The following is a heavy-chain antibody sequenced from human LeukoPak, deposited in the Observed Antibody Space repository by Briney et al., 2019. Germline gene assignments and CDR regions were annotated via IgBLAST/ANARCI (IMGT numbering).Heavy chain of an antibody. CDR2: MNPNSGNT. CDR3: ARGRDYDILTGYQYYFDY. J-gene: IGHJ4*02. V-gene: IGHV1-8*01. CDR1: GYTFTSYD. D-gene: IGHD3-9*01. Sequence: GASVKVSCKASGYTFTSYDINWVRQATGQGLEWMGWMNPNSGNTGYAQKFQGRVTMTRNTSISTDYMELSRLRSEDTAVYYCARGRDYDILTGYQYYFDYWGQGTLVTVSS.